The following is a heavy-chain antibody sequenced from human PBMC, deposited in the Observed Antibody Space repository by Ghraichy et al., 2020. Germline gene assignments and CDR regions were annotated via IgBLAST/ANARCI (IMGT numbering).Heavy chain of an antibody. V-gene: IGHV3-9*01. D-gene: IGHD6-6*01. Sequence: GGSLRLSCAASGFTFDDYAMHWVRQAPGKGLEWVSGISWNSGSIGYADSVKGRFTISRDNAKNSLYLQMNSLRAEDTALYYCAKGGGARPSYWYFDLWGRGTLVTVSS. CDR3: AKGGGARPSYWYFDL. CDR2: ISWNSGSI. CDR1: GFTFDDYA. J-gene: IGHJ2*01.